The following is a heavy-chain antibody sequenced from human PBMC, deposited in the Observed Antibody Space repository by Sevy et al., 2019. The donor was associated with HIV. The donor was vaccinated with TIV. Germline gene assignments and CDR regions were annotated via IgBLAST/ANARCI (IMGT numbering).Heavy chain of an antibody. D-gene: IGHD3-3*01. Sequence: ASVKVSCKASGYTFTSYGISWVRQAPGQGLEWMGWISAYNGNTNYAQKLQGRVTMTTDTSTSTAYMELRSLGSDDTAVYYCARDRDFWSGQYYYYGMDVWGQGTTVTVSS. V-gene: IGHV1-18*01. CDR3: ARDRDFWSGQYYYYGMDV. J-gene: IGHJ6*02. CDR1: GYTFTSYG. CDR2: ISAYNGNT.